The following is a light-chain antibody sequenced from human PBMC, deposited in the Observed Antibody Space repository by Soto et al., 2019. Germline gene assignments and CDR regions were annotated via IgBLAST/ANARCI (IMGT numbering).Light chain of an antibody. CDR2: GAS. CDR1: QSVGRNY. CDR3: QQYATSPRT. J-gene: IGKJ4*01. Sequence: EIVLTQSPGTLSVSPGERATLSCRASQSVGRNYLAWYQQKPGQAPRLLIDGASSRATGIPDRFSGSGSGTDFTLTISRLEPEDFAVYYCQQYATSPRTFGGGTKVETK. V-gene: IGKV3-20*01.